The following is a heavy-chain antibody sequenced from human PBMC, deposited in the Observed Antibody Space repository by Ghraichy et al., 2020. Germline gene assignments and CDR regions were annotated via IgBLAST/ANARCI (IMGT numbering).Heavy chain of an antibody. CDR3: AGNGSGADDAFDI. Sequence: SETLSLTCAVYGGSFSGYYWSWIRQPPGKGLEWIGEINHSGSTNYNPSLKSRVTISVDTSKNQFSLKLSSVTAADTAVYYCAGNGSGADDAFDIWGQGTMVTVSS. CDR2: INHSGST. J-gene: IGHJ3*02. D-gene: IGHD3-10*01. CDR1: GGSFSGYY. V-gene: IGHV4-34*01.